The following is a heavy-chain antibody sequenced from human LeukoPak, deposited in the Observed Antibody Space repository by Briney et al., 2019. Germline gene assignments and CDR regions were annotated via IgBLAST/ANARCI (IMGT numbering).Heavy chain of an antibody. D-gene: IGHD3-22*01. CDR1: GGSFSGYY. Sequence: PSETLSLTCAVYGGSFSGYYWSWIRQPPGKGLEWIGEINHSGSTNYNPSLKSRVTISVDTSKNQFSLKLSSVTAADTAVYYCAREYYYDRGYFDYWGQGTLVTVSS. CDR2: INHSGST. J-gene: IGHJ4*02. CDR3: AREYYYDRGYFDY. V-gene: IGHV4-34*01.